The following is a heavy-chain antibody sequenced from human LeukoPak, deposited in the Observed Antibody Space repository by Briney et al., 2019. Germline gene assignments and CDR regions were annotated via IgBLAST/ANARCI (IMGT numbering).Heavy chain of an antibody. J-gene: IGHJ4*02. CDR3: AREGAYRTSSPAGY. Sequence: PGGSLRLSCAASGFTFSSDWMSWVRQAPGKGLEWVANINQDGSEKYFVDSVKGRFTISRDNAKNSLYLQMNSLRAEDTAVYYCAREGAYRTSSPAGYWGQGTLVTVSS. CDR2: INQDGSEK. D-gene: IGHD6-6*01. CDR1: GFTFSSDW. V-gene: IGHV3-7*01.